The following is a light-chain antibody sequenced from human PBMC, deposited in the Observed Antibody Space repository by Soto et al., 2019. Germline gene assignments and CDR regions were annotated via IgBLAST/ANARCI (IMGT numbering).Light chain of an antibody. Sequence: DIQMTQSPSSLFASVGDRVTITCRASQGISNYLAWYQQKPGKDPKLLIYAASTLESGVPSRFSGSGSGTDFSLTISSLQPEDVATYYCQKYNSAPWTFGQGTKVEIK. CDR1: QGISNY. CDR3: QKYNSAPWT. CDR2: AAS. V-gene: IGKV1-27*01. J-gene: IGKJ1*01.